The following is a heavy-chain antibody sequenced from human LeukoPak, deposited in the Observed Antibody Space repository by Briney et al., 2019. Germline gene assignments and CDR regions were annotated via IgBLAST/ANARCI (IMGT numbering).Heavy chain of an antibody. Sequence: GRSLRLSCAASGFTFSSYAMHWVRQAPGKGLEWVAVISYDGSNKNYADSVKGRFTISGDNSKNTPYLQMNSLRAENTSVYYCARSPGILGTNYFDYWGQGTLVTVSS. CDR1: GFTFSSYA. CDR2: ISYDGSNK. D-gene: IGHD1-26*01. J-gene: IGHJ4*02. V-gene: IGHV3-30*04. CDR3: ARSPGILGTNYFDY.